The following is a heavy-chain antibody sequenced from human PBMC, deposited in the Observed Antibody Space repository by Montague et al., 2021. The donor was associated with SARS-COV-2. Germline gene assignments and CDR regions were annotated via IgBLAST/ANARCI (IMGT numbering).Heavy chain of an antibody. J-gene: IGHJ5*02. V-gene: IGHV4-39*01. CDR3: ERQKVGSVTIFGGVMYDRWFDP. Sequence: SETLSLTCTLSGGSISSSSCNWGRLRQPPGQGLVWIGNIYYSGNTYHXRCLKVRVTISVATSKNQFSLKRGPVTAADTAVYSCERQKVGSVTIFGGVMYDRWFDPWGQGTLVTVSS. CDR1: GGSISSSSCN. CDR2: IYYSGNT. D-gene: IGHD3-3*01.